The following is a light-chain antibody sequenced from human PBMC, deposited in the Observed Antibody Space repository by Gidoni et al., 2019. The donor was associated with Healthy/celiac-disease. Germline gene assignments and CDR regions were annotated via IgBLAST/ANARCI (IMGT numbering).Light chain of an antibody. CDR3: QQSYSTPDT. V-gene: IGKV1-39*01. CDR1: QSISSY. CDR2: TAS. J-gene: IGKJ1*01. Sequence: DIQMTQSPSSLSASVGDRVTITCRASQSISSYLNWYQQKPGKAPKLLIYTASSLQSGVPPRVSGSGSGTDFTLTISSLQPEDFATYYCQQSYSTPDTFGQGTKVEIK.